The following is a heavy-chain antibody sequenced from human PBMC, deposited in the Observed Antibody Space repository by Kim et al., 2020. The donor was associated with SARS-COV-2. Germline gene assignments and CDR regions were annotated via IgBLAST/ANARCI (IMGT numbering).Heavy chain of an antibody. Sequence: GGSLRLSCAASGFTVSSNYMSWVRQAPGKGLEWVSVIYSGGSTYYADSVKGRFTISRDNSKNTLYLQMNSLRAEDTAVYYCARTHYDTGFDYWGQGTLVTVSS. J-gene: IGHJ4*02. CDR1: GFTVSSNY. D-gene: IGHD3-16*01. CDR2: IYSGGST. CDR3: ARTHYDTGFDY. V-gene: IGHV3-53*01.